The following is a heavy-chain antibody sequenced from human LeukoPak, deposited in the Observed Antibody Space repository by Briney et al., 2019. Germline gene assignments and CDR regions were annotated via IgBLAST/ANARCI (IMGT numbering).Heavy chain of an antibody. CDR3: ARGRTMKAFDY. CDR1: GFTFSTYR. V-gene: IGHV3-21*01. Sequence: GGSLRLSCAASGFTFSTYRMNWVRQAPGKGLEWVSSISSSSSYIYYADSVKGRFTISRDNAKNSLYLQMNSLRAEDTAVYYCARGRTMKAFDYWGQGTLVTVSS. CDR2: ISSSSSYI. J-gene: IGHJ4*02.